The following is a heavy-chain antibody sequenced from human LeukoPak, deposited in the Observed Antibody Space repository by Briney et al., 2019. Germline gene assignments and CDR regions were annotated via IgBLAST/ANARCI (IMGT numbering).Heavy chain of an antibody. CDR3: AKARSIVVVVAATFDY. CDR1: GFTFSSYG. D-gene: IGHD2-15*01. Sequence: GGSLRLSCAASGFTFSSYGMHWVRQAPGKGLEWVAFIRYDGSNKYYADSVKGRFTISRDNSKNTLYLQMNSLRAEDTAVYYCAKARSIVVVVAATFDYWGQGTLVTVSS. V-gene: IGHV3-30*02. J-gene: IGHJ4*02. CDR2: IRYDGSNK.